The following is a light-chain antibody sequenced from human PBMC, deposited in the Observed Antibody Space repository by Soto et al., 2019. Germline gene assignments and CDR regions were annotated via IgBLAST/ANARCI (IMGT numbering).Light chain of an antibody. CDR1: QSVSSSY. CDR3: QHYGTSLYT. J-gene: IGKJ2*01. Sequence: EIVLTQSPGTLSLSPGGRATLSCRASQSVSSSYLAWYQQKPGQAPRLLIYGASSRATGIPDRFSGSGSGTDFTLTISRLEPEDFAVYYCQHYGTSLYTFGQGTKLEIK. CDR2: GAS. V-gene: IGKV3-20*01.